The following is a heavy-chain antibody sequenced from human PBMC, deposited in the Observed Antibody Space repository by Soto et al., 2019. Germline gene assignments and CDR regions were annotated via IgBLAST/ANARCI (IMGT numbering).Heavy chain of an antibody. CDR3: ASRASTPCYWGGELDY. D-gene: IGHD7-27*01. J-gene: IGHJ4*02. Sequence: QVQLVQSGAEVRKPGSSVKVSCKASGGTFNKYGISWVRQAPGQGLEWMGGIIPIFGSTKYAQTFQGRVTLTADESTSTAYMELTSLTSEDTAMFYCASRASTPCYWGGELDYWGQGTLVTVSS. CDR2: IIPIFGST. V-gene: IGHV1-69*12. CDR1: GGTFNKYG.